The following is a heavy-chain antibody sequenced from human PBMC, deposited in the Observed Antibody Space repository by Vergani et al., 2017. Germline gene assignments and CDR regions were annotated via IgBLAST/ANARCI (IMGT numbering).Heavy chain of an antibody. Sequence: EVQLVESGGVVVQPGGSLRLSCAASGFTFDDYTMHWVRQAPGKGLEWVSLISWDGGSTYYADSVKGRFTISRDNSKNSLYLQMNSRRTEDTAVYYCARTISGSYPLCYWGQGTLVTVSS. J-gene: IGHJ4*02. CDR3: ARTISGSYPLCY. CDR2: ISWDGGST. CDR1: GFTFDDYT. D-gene: IGHD1-26*01. V-gene: IGHV3-43*01.